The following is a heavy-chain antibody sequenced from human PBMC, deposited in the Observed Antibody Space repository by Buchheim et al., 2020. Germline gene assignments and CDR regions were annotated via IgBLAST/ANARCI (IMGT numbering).Heavy chain of an antibody. Sequence: EVQLLESGGGLVQPGGSLRLSCAASGFTFSSYAMSWVRQAPGKGLEWVSAISGSGGSTYYADSVKGRFTIPRDNSKNTLYLQMNSLRAEDTAVYYCAKGPVGYCSGGSCSPFDYWGQGTL. CDR2: ISGSGGST. D-gene: IGHD2-15*01. CDR1: GFTFSSYA. V-gene: IGHV3-23*01. J-gene: IGHJ4*02. CDR3: AKGPVGYCSGGSCSPFDY.